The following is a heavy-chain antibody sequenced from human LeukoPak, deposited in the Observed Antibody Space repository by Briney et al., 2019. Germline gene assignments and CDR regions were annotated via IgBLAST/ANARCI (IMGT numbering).Heavy chain of an antibody. D-gene: IGHD4-11*01. CDR1: HGSFNRLY. CDR2: NNHNGRS. Sequence: SEPQSLTRTVYHGSFNRLYGLILRQPPEKALEWIGENNHNGRSNYNPSLKSRVTISVDTSKNQNSLKLSSVTAADTDVYYCARGPSAWTVTPQYGMDVWGQGTTVTVSS. V-gene: IGHV4-34*01. CDR3: ARGPSAWTVTPQYGMDV. J-gene: IGHJ6*02.